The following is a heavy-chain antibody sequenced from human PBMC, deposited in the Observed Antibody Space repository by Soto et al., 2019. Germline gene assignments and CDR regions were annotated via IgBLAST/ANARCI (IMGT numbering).Heavy chain of an antibody. CDR1: GGSFNRHT. CDR3: ARGWGYDSTDYYYAY. V-gene: IGHV1-69*01. D-gene: IGHD3-22*01. J-gene: IGHJ4*02. Sequence: QVQLVQSGAEVRKPGSSVRVSCKASGGSFNRHTISWVRQAPGQGLEWMGGIIPIFGTANHAQKFQGRVTIFADESTSTVYMELSSLRSDDTAIYYCARGWGYDSTDYYYAYWGQGTLVIVSS. CDR2: IIPIFGTA.